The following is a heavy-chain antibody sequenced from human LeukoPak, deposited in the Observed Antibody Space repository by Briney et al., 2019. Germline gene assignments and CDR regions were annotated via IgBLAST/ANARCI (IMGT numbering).Heavy chain of an antibody. CDR2: ISAYNGDT. CDR1: GYTFLNHG. D-gene: IGHD3-10*01. V-gene: IGHV1-18*01. Sequence: ASVKVSCKASGYTFLNHGINWVRQAPGQGLEWMGWISAYNGDTNYAQKFQGRVTMTRDTSITTAYMELSRLRSDDTAVYYCASGSGTYSPDHWGQGTLVTVSS. CDR3: ASGSGTYSPDH. J-gene: IGHJ4*02.